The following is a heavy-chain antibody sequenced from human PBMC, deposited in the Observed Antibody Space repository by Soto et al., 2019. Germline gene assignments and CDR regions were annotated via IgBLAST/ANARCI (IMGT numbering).Heavy chain of an antibody. J-gene: IGHJ6*02. CDR2: IYYSGST. Sequence: SETLSLTCTVSGGSISSGSYYWSWIRQHPGKGLEWIGYIYYSGSTYYNPSLKSQVTISVDTSKNQFSLKLSSVTAADTAVYYCARAVFGESYYYYYGMDVWGQGTTVTVSS. CDR1: GGSISSGSYY. CDR3: ARAVFGESYYYYYGMDV. D-gene: IGHD3-10*02. V-gene: IGHV4-31*01.